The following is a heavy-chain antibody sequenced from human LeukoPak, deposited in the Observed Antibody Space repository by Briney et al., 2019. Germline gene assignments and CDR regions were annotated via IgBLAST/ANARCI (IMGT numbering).Heavy chain of an antibody. CDR2: ISAYNGNT. CDR3: ASHQRRSYYYYMDV. CDR1: VYTFTSYG. V-gene: IGHV1-18*01. Sequence: ASVKVSCKASVYTFTSYGISWVRQAPGQGLEWMGWISAYNGNTNYAQKLQGRVTMTTDTSTSTAYMELRSLRSDDTAVYYCASHQRRSYYYYMDVGGKGTTVTLSS. J-gene: IGHJ6*03.